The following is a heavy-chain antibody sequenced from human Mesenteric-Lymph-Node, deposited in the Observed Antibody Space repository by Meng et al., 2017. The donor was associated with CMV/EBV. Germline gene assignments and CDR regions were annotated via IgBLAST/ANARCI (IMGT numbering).Heavy chain of an antibody. J-gene: IGHJ4*02. V-gene: IGHV1-18*01. Sequence: SGYTFATYGISWVRQAPGQGLEWMGWISGDNVNTNHAQKFQGRVTMTTDTFTNTAYMELRSLKSDDTAVYYCARHQPYSNLMHFDYWGQGMLVTVSS. D-gene: IGHD4-11*01. CDR2: ISGDNVNT. CDR1: GYTFATYG. CDR3: ARHQPYSNLMHFDY.